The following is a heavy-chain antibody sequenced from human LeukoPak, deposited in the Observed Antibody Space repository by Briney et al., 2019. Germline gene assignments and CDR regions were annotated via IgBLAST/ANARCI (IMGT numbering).Heavy chain of an antibody. D-gene: IGHD3-10*01. V-gene: IGHV3-9*01. J-gene: IGHJ5*02. CDR3: AKAPEITMAHNWFDP. CDR1: GFTFDDYA. Sequence: PGRSLRLSCAASGFTFDDYAMHWVRQAPGKGLEWVSGISWNSGSIGYADSVKGRFTISRGNAKNSLYLQMNSRRAEDTALYYCAKAPEITMAHNWFDPWGQGTLVTVSS. CDR2: ISWNSGSI.